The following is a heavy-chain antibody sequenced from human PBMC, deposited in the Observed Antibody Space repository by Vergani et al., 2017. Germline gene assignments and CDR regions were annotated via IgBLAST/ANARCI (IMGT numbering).Heavy chain of an antibody. D-gene: IGHD3-3*01. CDR1: GFTFSSYS. V-gene: IGHV3-21*01. CDR2: ISSSSSYI. CDR3: ARDLGKNSYYDFWSGYYAFDY. Sequence: EVQLVESGGGLVKPGGSLRLSCAASGFTFSSYSMNWVRRAPGKGLEWVSSISSSSSYIYYADSVKGRFTITRDNAKNSLYLQMNSLRAEDTAVYYCARDLGKNSYYDFWSGYYAFDYWGQGTLVTVSS. J-gene: IGHJ4*02.